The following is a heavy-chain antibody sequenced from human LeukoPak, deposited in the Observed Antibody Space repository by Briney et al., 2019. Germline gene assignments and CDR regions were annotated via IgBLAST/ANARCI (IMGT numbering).Heavy chain of an antibody. J-gene: IGHJ4*02. CDR1: GYTFTGYY. CDR2: INPNSGGT. CDR3: ARDLPPLMGAAAVDY. V-gene: IGHV1-2*02. Sequence: RWASVKVSCKASGYTFTGYYMHWVRQAPGQGLEWMGWINPNSGGTNYAQKFQGRVTMTRDTSISTAYMELSRLRSDDTAVYYCARDLPPLMGAAAVDYWGQGTLVTVSS. D-gene: IGHD6-13*01.